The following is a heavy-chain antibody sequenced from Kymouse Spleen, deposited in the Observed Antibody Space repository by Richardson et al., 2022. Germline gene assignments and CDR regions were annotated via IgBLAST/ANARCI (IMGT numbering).Heavy chain of an antibody. Sequence: EVQLVESGGGLVKPGGSLRLSCAASGFTFSNAWMSWVRQAPGKGLEWVGRIKSKTDGGTTDYAAPVKGRFTISRDDSKNTLYLQMNSLKTEDTAVYYCTISITGTTRDYWGQGTLVTVSS. CDR3: TISITGTTRDY. CDR2: IKSKTDGGTT. J-gene: IGHJ4*02. CDR1: GFTFSNAW. D-gene: IGHD1-7*01. V-gene: IGHV3-15*01.